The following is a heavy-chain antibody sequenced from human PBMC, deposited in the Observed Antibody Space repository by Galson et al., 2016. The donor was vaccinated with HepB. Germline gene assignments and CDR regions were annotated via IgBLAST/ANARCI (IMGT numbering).Heavy chain of an antibody. CDR3: VYNSPRQQLAPNNSQYYDRDV. CDR2: IYWDDDN. Sequence: PALVKPTQTLTLTCTFSGFSLTTSGVSVGWIRQPPGKALEWLALIYWDDDNRYSPSLNTRLTITKDTSKNQVVLTMTNMDPVDTGTYYCVYNSPRQQLAPNNSQYYDRDVWGQGTTVTVSS. V-gene: IGHV2-5*04. J-gene: IGHJ6*02. CDR1: GFSLTTSGVS. D-gene: IGHD6-13*01.